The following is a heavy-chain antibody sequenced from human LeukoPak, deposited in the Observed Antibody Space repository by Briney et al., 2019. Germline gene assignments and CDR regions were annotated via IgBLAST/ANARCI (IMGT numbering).Heavy chain of an antibody. J-gene: IGHJ4*02. CDR2: ISAYNGNT. V-gene: IGHV1-18*01. CDR1: GYTFTSYG. D-gene: IGHD1-26*01. Sequence: ASVKVSCKASGYTFTSYGISWMRQAPGQGLEWMGWISAYNGNTNYAQKLQGRVTMTRDTSTSTVYMELSSLRSEDTAVYYCARGFMSGSYLFDYWGQGTLVTVSS. CDR3: ARGFMSGSYLFDY.